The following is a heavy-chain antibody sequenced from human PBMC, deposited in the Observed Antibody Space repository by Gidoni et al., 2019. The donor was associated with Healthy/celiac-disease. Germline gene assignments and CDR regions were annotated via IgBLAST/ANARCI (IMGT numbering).Heavy chain of an antibody. CDR3: TRGSGLGGGWFDP. CDR1: GSPFISYD. V-gene: IGHV1-8*01. CDR2: MNPNSGNT. D-gene: IGHD3-16*01. Sequence: QVQLVQSGAEVTKPGASVKVSCKASGSPFISYDINWVRQATGQGLEWMGWMNPNSGNTGYAQKFQGRVTMTRNTSISTAYMELSSLRSEDTAVYDCTRGSGLGGGWFDPWGQGTLVTVSS. J-gene: IGHJ5*02.